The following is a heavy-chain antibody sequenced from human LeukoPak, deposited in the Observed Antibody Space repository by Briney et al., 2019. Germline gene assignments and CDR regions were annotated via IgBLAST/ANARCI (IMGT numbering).Heavy chain of an antibody. V-gene: IGHV3-7*01. CDR1: GFTFSSYG. D-gene: IGHD3-9*01. CDR3: ARDLTPVSYYDILTGYYFGGADYFDY. Sequence: GGSLRLSCAASGFTFSSYGMSWVRQAPGKGLEWVANIKQDGSEKYYVDSVKGRFTISRDNAKNSLYLQMNSLRAEDTAVYYCARDLTPVSYYDILTGYYFGGADYFDYWGQGTLVTVSS. CDR2: IKQDGSEK. J-gene: IGHJ4*02.